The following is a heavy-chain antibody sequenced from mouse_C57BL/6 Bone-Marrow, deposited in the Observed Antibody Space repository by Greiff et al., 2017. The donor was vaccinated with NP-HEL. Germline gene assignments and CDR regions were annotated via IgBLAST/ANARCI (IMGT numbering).Heavy chain of an antibody. J-gene: IGHJ3*01. CDR3: MIYYYGSSPAWFAY. V-gene: IGHV14-4*01. CDR2: IDPENGDT. Sequence: EVQRVESGAELVRPGASVKLSCTASGFNIKDDYMHWVKQRPEQGLEWIGWIDPENGDTEYGSKFQGKATITADTSSNTAYLQLSSLTSEDTAVYYCMIYYYGSSPAWFAYWGQGTLVTVSA. D-gene: IGHD1-1*01. CDR1: GFNIKDDY.